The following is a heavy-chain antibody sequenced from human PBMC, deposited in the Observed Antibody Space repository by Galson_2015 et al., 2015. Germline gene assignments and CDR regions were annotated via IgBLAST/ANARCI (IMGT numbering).Heavy chain of an antibody. CDR2: IYPGDSDT. J-gene: IGHJ3*02. CDR3: ARGFGDGYNLGLDAFDI. CDR1: GYSFTNYW. Sequence: QSGAEVKKPGESLKISCKGSGYSFTNYWIGWVRQMPGKGLEWMGIIYPGDSDTRYSPSFQGQVTISADMELRSLRSDDTAVDYCARGFGDGYNLGLDAFDIWGQGTMVTVSS. D-gene: IGHD5-24*01. V-gene: IGHV5-51*01.